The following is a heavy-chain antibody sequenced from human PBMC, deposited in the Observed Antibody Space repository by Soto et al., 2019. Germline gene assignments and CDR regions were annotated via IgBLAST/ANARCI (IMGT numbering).Heavy chain of an antibody. D-gene: IGHD6-13*01. Sequence: GGSLRLSCAASGFTFSYYTMNWVRQAPGKGLEWVTSISSSSDDIYYADSVKGRFTISRDNAKNSLYLQMISLRAEGTAVYYCARRGSSSLREMDVWGQGTAVTAP. V-gene: IGHV3-21*01. CDR1: GFTFSYYT. CDR3: ARRGSSSLREMDV. J-gene: IGHJ6*02. CDR2: ISSSSDDI.